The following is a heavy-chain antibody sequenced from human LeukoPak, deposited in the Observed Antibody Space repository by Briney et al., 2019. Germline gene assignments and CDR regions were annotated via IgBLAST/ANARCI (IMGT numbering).Heavy chain of an antibody. CDR3: ARVGNLNWNYKAFDV. CDR1: GGSISGYY. Sequence: SETLSLTCTVSGGSISGYYWNWIRQTPGKGLEWIGYVYSSGTTKYNAALKRRVTISVDTSKNQFSLRLTSVTAADTAVYYCARVGNLNWNYKAFDVWGQGTMITVSS. D-gene: IGHD1-7*01. V-gene: IGHV4-59*01. J-gene: IGHJ3*01. CDR2: VYSSGTT.